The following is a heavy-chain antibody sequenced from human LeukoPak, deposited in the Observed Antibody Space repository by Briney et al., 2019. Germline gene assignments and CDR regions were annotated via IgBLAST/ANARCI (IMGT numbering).Heavy chain of an antibody. CDR3: TRVGTTWFHS. V-gene: IGHV3-33*01. CDR2: IWYDGTSK. CDR1: GFSFSNYG. D-gene: IGHD1-26*01. Sequence: PGGSLRLSCAASGFSFSNYGMHWVRQAPGKGLEWVAVIWYDGTSKYYVDSVKGRFTISRDNSKNTLYLQMNSLTTEDTAVYYCTRVGTTWFHSWGQGTLVIVSS. J-gene: IGHJ5*01.